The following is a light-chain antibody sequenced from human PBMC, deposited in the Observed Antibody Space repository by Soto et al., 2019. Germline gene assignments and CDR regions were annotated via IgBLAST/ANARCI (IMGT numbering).Light chain of an antibody. CDR2: EVS. J-gene: IGLJ3*02. CDR1: SNNVGSYNF. V-gene: IGLV2-23*02. CDR3: CSYAGNNALV. Sequence: QSALTQPASVSGSRGQSITISCTGTSNNVGSYNFASWYRQYPGKAPELIIYEVSQRPSTFFNRFSGSKSGNTASLTISGLQSDDEADYYCCSYAGNNALVFGGGTKVTVL.